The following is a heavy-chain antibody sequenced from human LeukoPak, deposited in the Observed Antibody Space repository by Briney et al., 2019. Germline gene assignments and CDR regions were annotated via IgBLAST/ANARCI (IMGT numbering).Heavy chain of an antibody. V-gene: IGHV3-15*01. CDR2: IKSKTDGGTT. D-gene: IGHD2-15*01. CDR1: GFTFSNAW. CDR3: TTGYCSGGSCYPDAFDI. J-gene: IGHJ3*02. Sequence: GGSLTLSCAASGFTFSNAWMSWVRQAPGKGLEWVGRIKSKTDGGTTDYAAPVKGRFTISRDDSKNTLYLQMNSLKTEDTAVYYCTTGYCSGGSCYPDAFDIWGQGTMVTVSS.